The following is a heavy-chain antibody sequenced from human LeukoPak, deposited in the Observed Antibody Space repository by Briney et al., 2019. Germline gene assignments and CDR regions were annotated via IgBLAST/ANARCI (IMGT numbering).Heavy chain of an antibody. CDR2: ISSSSSYI. CDR1: GFTFSSYS. Sequence: GGSLRLSCAASGFTFSSYSMNWVRQAPGKGLEWVSSISSSSSYIYYADSVKGRFTISRDNAKNSLYLQMNSLRAEDTAVYYCARASVVVTATPGSLLYWGKGTLVTVSS. J-gene: IGHJ4*02. V-gene: IGHV3-21*01. CDR3: ARASVVVTATPGSLLY. D-gene: IGHD2-21*02.